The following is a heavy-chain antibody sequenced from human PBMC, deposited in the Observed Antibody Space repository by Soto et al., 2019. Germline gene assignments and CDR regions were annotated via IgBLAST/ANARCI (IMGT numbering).Heavy chain of an antibody. D-gene: IGHD3-22*01. Sequence: SETLSLTCTVSGGSISSGDYYWSWIRQPPGKGLEWIGYIYYSGSTYYNPSLKSRVTISVDTSKNQFSLKLSSVTAADTAVYYCARELYYYDSSGFDYWGQGTLVTVSS. CDR2: IYYSGST. CDR1: GGSISSGDYY. J-gene: IGHJ4*02. CDR3: ARELYYYDSSGFDY. V-gene: IGHV4-30-4*01.